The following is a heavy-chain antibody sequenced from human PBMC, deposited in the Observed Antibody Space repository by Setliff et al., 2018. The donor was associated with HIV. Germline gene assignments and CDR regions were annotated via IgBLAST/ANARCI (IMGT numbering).Heavy chain of an antibody. V-gene: IGHV1-2*06. CDR3: AIGYSHGPNY. CDR1: GYAFTDYS. CDR2: INPDSRGT. J-gene: IGHJ4*02. Sequence: GASVKVSCKTSGYAFTDYSIHWVRQAPGQGLEWVGRINPDSRGTNYAQTFQGRVTMTRDTSVSTAYMELSSLRSEDTAVYYCAIGYSHGPNYWGQGTLVTVSS. D-gene: IGHD5-12*01.